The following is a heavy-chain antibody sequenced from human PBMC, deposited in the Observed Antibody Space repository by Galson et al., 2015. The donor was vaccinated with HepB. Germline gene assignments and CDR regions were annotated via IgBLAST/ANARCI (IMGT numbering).Heavy chain of an antibody. CDR3: ARGGGYDYPFDY. V-gene: IGHV3-48*03. CDR2: ISSSGSTI. Sequence: SLRLSCAVSGFSFSSYEMNWVRQAPGKGLEWVSYISSSGSTIYYADSVKGRFTISRDNAKNSLYLQMNSLRAEDTAVYYCARGGGYDYPFDYWGQGTLVTVSS. J-gene: IGHJ4*02. CDR1: GFSFSSYE. D-gene: IGHD5-12*01.